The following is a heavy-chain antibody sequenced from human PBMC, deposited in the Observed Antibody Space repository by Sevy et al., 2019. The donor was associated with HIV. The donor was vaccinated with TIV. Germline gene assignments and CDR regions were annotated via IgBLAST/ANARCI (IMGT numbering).Heavy chain of an antibody. V-gene: IGHV3-23*01. J-gene: IGHJ4*02. CDR2: ISGGSGST. D-gene: IGHD2-2*01. Sequence: GGSLRLSCAASGFTFSSYWMHWVRQAPGKGLEWVSVISGGSGSTFYADSVKGRFTISRDNSKNTLYLQMNSLRAEDTAVYYCAKDRGTSYYFDHWGQGALVTVSS. CDR3: AKDRGTSYYFDH. CDR1: GFTFSSYW.